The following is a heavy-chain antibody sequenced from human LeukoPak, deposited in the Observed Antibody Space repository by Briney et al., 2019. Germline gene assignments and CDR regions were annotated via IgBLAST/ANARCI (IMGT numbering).Heavy chain of an antibody. J-gene: IGHJ4*02. D-gene: IGHD6-13*01. CDR2: ISAYNGNT. V-gene: IGHV1-18*01. CDR3: ARDLDSSSRYEN. Sequence: ASVKVSCKASGYTFTSYGISWVRQAPGQGLEWMGWISAYNGNTSYAQKVQGRVTMTTDTSTSTAYMELRSLRSDDTAVYYCARDLDSSSRYENWGQGTLVTVSS. CDR1: GYTFTSYG.